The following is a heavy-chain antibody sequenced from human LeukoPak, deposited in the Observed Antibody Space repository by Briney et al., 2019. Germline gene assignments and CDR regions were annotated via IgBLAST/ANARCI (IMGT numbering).Heavy chain of an antibody. CDR3: ARDSEQWLVQYYFQH. CDR2: ISAYNGNT. J-gene: IGHJ1*01. V-gene: IGHV1-18*01. Sequence: ASVKVSCKASGYTFTNFAMNWVRQAPGQGLEWMGWISAYNGNTNYAQKLQGRVTMTTDTSTSTAYMELRSLRSDDTAVYYCARDSEQWLVQYYFQHWGQGTLVTVSS. D-gene: IGHD6-19*01. CDR1: GYTFTNFA.